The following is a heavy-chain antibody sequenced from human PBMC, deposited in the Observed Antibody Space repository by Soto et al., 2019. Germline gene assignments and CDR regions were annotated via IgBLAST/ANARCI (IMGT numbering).Heavy chain of an antibody. CDR1: GFTFSSYG. Sequence: QVQLVESGGGVVQPGRSLRLSCAASGFTFSSYGMHWVRQAPGKGLEWVAVISYDGSNKYYADSVKCRFTISRDNSKNTLYLQMNSLRAEDTAVYYCAKDDGGYDYYYGMDVWGQGTTVTVSS. CDR3: AKDDGGYDYYYGMDV. CDR2: ISYDGSNK. V-gene: IGHV3-30*18. J-gene: IGHJ6*02. D-gene: IGHD5-12*01.